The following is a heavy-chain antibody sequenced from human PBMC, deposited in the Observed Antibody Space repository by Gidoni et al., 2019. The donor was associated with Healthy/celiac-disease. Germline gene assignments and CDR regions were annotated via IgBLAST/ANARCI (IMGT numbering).Heavy chain of an antibody. J-gene: IGHJ4*02. CDR2: ISWNSGSI. D-gene: IGHD3-9*01. V-gene: IGHV3-9*01. CDR1: GFTFDAYA. CDR3: AKGLSGAGGY. Sequence: EVQLVESGGGLVQPGRSLRLSCAASGFTFDAYAMHWVRQAPGKGLEWVSGISWNSGSIGYADSVKGRFTISRDNAKNSLYLQMNSLRAEDTALYYCAKGLSGAGGYWGQGTLVTVSS.